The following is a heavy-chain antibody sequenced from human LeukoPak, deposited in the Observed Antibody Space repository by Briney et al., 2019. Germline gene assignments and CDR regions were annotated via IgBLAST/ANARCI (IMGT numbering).Heavy chain of an antibody. V-gene: IGHV3-23*01. CDR3: ARGRYGKTPDY. J-gene: IGHJ4*02. CDR2: ISGSGGGT. Sequence: PGGSLRLSCAVSGFTFSSYAMSWVRQAPGKGLEWVSAISGSGGGTFYADSVRGRFTISRDNSKNSVYLQMNNLRDEDTAIHYCARGRYGKTPDYWGQGTLVTVSS. CDR1: GFTFSSYA. D-gene: IGHD4-17*01.